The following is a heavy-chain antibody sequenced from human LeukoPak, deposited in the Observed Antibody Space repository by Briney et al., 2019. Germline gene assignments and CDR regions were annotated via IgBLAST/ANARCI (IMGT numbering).Heavy chain of an antibody. CDR1: GFTFTNYW. J-gene: IGHJ4*02. D-gene: IGHD6-6*01. Sequence: GGSLRLSCAASGFTFTNYWMTWVRQAPGKGLEWVANIKQDGSVKYYVDSVKGRFTISRDNAKNSLYLQMNSLRAEDTAVYNCGRIGYSSSSLDFWGRGTLVTVSS. CDR2: IKQDGSVK. CDR3: GRIGYSSSSLDF. V-gene: IGHV3-7*03.